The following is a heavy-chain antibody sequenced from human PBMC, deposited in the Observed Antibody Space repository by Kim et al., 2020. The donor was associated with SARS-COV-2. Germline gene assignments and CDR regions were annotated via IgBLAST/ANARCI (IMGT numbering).Heavy chain of an antibody. J-gene: IGHJ6*02. CDR1: GGTFSSYA. CDR2: IIPIFGTV. CDR3: ARGSGSGSYYTNLYYYYGMDV. D-gene: IGHD3-10*01. Sequence: SVKVSCKASGGTFSSYAISWVRQAPGQGLEWMGGIIPIFGTVNYAQKFQGRVTITADESTSTAYMELSSLRSEDTAVYYCARGSGSGSYYTNLYYYYGMDVWGQGTTVTVSS. V-gene: IGHV1-69*13.